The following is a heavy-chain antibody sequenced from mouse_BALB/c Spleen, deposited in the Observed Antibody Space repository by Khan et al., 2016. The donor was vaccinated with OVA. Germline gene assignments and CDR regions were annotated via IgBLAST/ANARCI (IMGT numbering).Heavy chain of an antibody. Sequence: QVQLKDSGPGLVAPSQSLSITCTVSGFSLTDYGVNWVRQPPGKGLEWLGMIWGDGSTDYNSALKSRLSITKDNSKSQVFLKMNSLQTDDTARYYCARFGYYDAMDYWGQGTSVTVSS. V-gene: IGHV2-6-7*01. CDR3: ARFGYYDAMDY. CDR2: IWGDGST. D-gene: IGHD2-2*01. J-gene: IGHJ4*01. CDR1: GFSLTDYG.